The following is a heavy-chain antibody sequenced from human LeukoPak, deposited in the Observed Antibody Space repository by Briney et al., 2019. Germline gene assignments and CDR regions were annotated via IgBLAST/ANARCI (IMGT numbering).Heavy chain of an antibody. CDR3: ARDDGDYAHPVDY. V-gene: IGHV3-48*04. CDR2: IGVSSSRK. J-gene: IGHJ4*02. D-gene: IGHD4-17*01. CDR1: KFTFSSYS. Sequence: GGSLRLSCAASKFTFSSYSMNWVRQAPGKGLEWVSYIGVSSSRKYYADSVKGRFTISRDNAKSSLYLQMNSLRAEDTAFYYCARDDGDYAHPVDYWGQGTLVTVSS.